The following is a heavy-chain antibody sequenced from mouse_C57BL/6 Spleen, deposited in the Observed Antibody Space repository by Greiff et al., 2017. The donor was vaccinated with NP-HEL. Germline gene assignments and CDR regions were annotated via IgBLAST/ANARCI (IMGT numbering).Heavy chain of an antibody. V-gene: IGHV1-50*01. CDR3: ATTVVATPYD. D-gene: IGHD1-1*01. J-gene: IGHJ2*01. Sequence: VQLQQPGAELVKPGASVKLSCKASGYTFTSYWMQWVKQRPGQGLEWIGEIDPSDSYTNYNQKFKGKATLTVDTSSSTAYLQLSSRTSEDAAVYYCATTVVATPYDWGQGATLTVSS. CDR1: GYTFTSYW. CDR2: IDPSDSYT.